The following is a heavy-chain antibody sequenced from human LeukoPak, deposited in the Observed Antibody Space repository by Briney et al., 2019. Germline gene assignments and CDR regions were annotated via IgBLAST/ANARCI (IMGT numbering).Heavy chain of an antibody. Sequence: GGSLRLSCAASGFTVSSYYMSWVRQAPGKGLEWVSIIYSGGSTYYADSVKGRFTISRDNSKNTLYLQMNSLRAEDTAVYYCAKVSGWYFFYFDYWGQGTLVTVSS. J-gene: IGHJ4*02. D-gene: IGHD6-19*01. V-gene: IGHV3-53*01. CDR2: IYSGGST. CDR3: AKVSGWYFFYFDY. CDR1: GFTVSSYY.